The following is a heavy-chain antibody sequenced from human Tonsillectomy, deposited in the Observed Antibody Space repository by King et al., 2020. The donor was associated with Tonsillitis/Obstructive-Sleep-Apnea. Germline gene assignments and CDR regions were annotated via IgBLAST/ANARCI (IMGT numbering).Heavy chain of an antibody. CDR1: GFTVSSKY. J-gene: IGHJ3*02. Sequence: VQLVESGGGLIQPGGSLRLSCAASGFTVSSKYMSWVRQAPGKGREWVSVIYSGGSIYYADSVKGRFTISRDTSKKTLYLQSNSLRDEDTAVYYCARDGRYSSSWWGAFDIWGQGTMVTVSS. CDR3: ARDGRYSSSWWGAFDI. D-gene: IGHD6-13*01. V-gene: IGHV3-53*01. CDR2: IYSGGSI.